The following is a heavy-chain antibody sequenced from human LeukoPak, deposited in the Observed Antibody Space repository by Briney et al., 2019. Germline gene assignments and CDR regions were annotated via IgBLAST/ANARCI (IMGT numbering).Heavy chain of an antibody. J-gene: IGHJ4*02. CDR1: GFTFSSYG. D-gene: IGHD3-10*01. V-gene: IGHV3-33*01. CDR3: ARDLLLWFGELSGDSDY. Sequence: GGSLRLSCAASGFTFSSYGMHWVRQAPGKGLEWVAVIWYDGSHKYYADSVKGRFTISRDNSKNTLHLQMNSLRAEDTAVYYCARDLLLWFGELSGDSDYWGQGALVTVSS. CDR2: IWYDGSHK.